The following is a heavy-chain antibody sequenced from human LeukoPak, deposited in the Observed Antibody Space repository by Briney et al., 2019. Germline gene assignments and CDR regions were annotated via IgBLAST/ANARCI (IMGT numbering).Heavy chain of an antibody. D-gene: IGHD1-26*01. CDR3: ARNFMGAFSAFDS. CDR2: IYYSGST. J-gene: IGHJ4*02. Sequence: KASETLSLTCTVSGGSISSSSYYWGWIRQPPGKGLEWIGSIYYSGSTYYNPSLKSRVTISVDTSKNQFSLKLSSVTAADTAVYYCARNFMGAFSAFDSWGRGTLVSVSS. CDR1: GGSISSSSYY. V-gene: IGHV4-39*01.